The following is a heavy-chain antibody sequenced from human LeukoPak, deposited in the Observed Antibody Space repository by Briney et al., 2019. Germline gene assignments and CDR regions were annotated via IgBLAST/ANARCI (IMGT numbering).Heavy chain of an antibody. CDR3: ARDGSGSGWEPTFYYYYGMDV. J-gene: IGHJ6*02. CDR2: ISRSSGYI. V-gene: IGHV3-21*01. Sequence: GGALRLSCAASGFTFSRYSINWVRPAPGKGLGWVSSISRSSGYIYYADLVKSRFTISRDNVKNSLYLQMNSLRAEDTAVYYCARDGSGSGWEPTFYYYYGMDVWGQGTTVTVSS. CDR1: GFTFSRYS. D-gene: IGHD6-25*01.